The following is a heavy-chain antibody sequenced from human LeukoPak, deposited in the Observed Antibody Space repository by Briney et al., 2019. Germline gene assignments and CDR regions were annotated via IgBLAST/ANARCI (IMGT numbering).Heavy chain of an antibody. D-gene: IGHD6-19*01. CDR1: GFTFSSYG. CDR2: ISGSGGST. Sequence: GGSLRLSCAASGFTFSSYGMHWVREAPGKGLEWVSAISGSGGSTYYADSVKGRFTISRDNSKNTLYLQMNSLRAEDTAVYYCAKDQYSSGWYWGQGTLVTVSS. J-gene: IGHJ4*02. CDR3: AKDQYSSGWY. V-gene: IGHV3-23*01.